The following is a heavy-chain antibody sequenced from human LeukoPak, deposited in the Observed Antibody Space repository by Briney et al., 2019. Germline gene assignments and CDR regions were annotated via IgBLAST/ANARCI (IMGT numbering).Heavy chain of an antibody. J-gene: IGHJ3*01. CDR1: GFTFSTYW. CDR3: ALARGS. V-gene: IGHV3-7*01. D-gene: IGHD3-10*01. CDR2: IKADGSVK. Sequence: GGSLRLSCAASGFTFSTYWMSWVRQAPGKGLEWVANIKADGSVKYYVDSVKGRFTISRDNAKNSLYLQMNSLRAEDTAVYHCALARGSWGQGTMVTVSS.